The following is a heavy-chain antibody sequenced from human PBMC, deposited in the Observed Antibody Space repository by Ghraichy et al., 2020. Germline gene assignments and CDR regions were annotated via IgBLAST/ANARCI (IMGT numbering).Heavy chain of an antibody. J-gene: IGHJ4*02. D-gene: IGHD2-2*01. CDR3: ARVYCSSTSCLFDY. CDR2: IYPSGSS. Sequence: GSLSLTCTVSGGSISSYYWSWIRKPAGKGLEWIGRIYPSGSSSYSPSLKSRVTMSVDTSKNQFSLRLNSVTAADTAVYYCARVYCSSTSCLFDYCGQGSLVTVSS. CDR1: GGSISSYY. V-gene: IGHV4-4*07.